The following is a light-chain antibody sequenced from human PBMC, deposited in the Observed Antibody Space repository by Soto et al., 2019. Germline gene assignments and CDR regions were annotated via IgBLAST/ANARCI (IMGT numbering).Light chain of an antibody. CDR3: QHYGTSMWT. J-gene: IGKJ1*01. CDR1: QSVSSSS. CDR2: DTS. Sequence: EIVLTQSPGTLSLSPGERATLSCRASQSVSSSSLSWYQQKPGQAPRLLIYDTSSRATDIPDRFSGSGSGTDFTLTISRLEPEDFTLYYCQHYGTSMWTFGQGTTVEIK. V-gene: IGKV3-20*01.